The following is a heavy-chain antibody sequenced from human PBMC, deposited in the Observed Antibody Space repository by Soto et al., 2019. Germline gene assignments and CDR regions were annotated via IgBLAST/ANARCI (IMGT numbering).Heavy chain of an antibody. CDR2: IIPILGTA. D-gene: IGHD1-26*01. CDR3: ASSSGNNYGVGTNYYFDY. Sequence: QVQLLQSGPEEKKPGPSVKFSCKTSGATSSTYSIVWVRQAPGEGLEWMGGIIPILGTANYAQKFKDRVTITADTSTNTAFMELSSLKSEDTAMYYSASSSGNNYGVGTNYYFDYWGKGTLVTVSS. CDR1: GATSSTYS. V-gene: IGHV1-69*06. J-gene: IGHJ4*02.